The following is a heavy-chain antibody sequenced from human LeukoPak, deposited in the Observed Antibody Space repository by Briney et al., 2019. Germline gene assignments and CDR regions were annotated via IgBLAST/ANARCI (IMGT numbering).Heavy chain of an antibody. D-gene: IGHD3-22*01. V-gene: IGHV3-30*03. CDR3: ARGLRSSGYYAFDY. Sequence: PGRSLRLSCAASGFTFSSYGMHWVRQAPGKGLEWVAVISYDGSNKYYADSVKGRFTISRDNSKNTLYLQMNSLRAEDTAVYYCARGLRSSGYYAFDYWGQGTLVTVSS. CDR2: ISYDGSNK. J-gene: IGHJ4*02. CDR1: GFTFSSYG.